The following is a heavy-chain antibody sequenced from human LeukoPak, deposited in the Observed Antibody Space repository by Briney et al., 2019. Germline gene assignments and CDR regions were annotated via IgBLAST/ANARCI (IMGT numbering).Heavy chain of an antibody. CDR2: I. J-gene: IGHJ4*02. V-gene: IGHV3-23*01. Sequence: GGSLRLSCAASGFTFSSYAMCWVRQAPGKGLEWVSGIKGRFTISRENSKNTLYLQMNSLRAEDTAVYYCARDQAASYWGQGTLVTVSS. CDR3: ARDQAASY. CDR1: GFTFSSYA.